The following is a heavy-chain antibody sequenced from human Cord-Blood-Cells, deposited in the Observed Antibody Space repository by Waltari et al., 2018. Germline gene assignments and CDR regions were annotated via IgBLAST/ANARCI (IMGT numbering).Heavy chain of an antibody. Sequence: EVQLVESGGGLVQPGGSLRLSCAASGFTFSSYWMSWVRQAPGKGLEWVANIKQDGSEKYYVDSGKGRFTISRDNDKNSLYLQMNSLRAEDTAVYYCARVLGYSGYDDAFDIWGQWTMVTVSS. D-gene: IGHD5-12*01. J-gene: IGHJ3*02. CDR3: ARVLGYSGYDDAFDI. V-gene: IGHV3-7*01. CDR1: GFTFSSYW. CDR2: IKQDGSEK.